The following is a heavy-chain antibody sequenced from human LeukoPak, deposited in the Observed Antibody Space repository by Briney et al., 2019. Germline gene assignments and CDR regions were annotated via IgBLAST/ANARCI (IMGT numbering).Heavy chain of an antibody. D-gene: IGHD3-3*01. CDR2: INPNSGGT. V-gene: IGHV1-2*02. J-gene: IGHJ4*02. Sequence: ASVKVSCKASGYTFTGYYMHWVQQAPGQGLEWMGWINPNSGGTNYAQKFQGRVTMTRDTSISTAYMELSRLRSDDTAVYYCARDVRSTIFGVVTRTYYFDYWGQGTLVTVSS. CDR1: GYTFTGYY. CDR3: ARDVRSTIFGVVTRTYYFDY.